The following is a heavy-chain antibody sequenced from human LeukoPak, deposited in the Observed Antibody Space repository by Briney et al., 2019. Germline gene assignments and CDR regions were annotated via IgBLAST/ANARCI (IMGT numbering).Heavy chain of an antibody. D-gene: IGHD2-15*01. CDR1: GYTFTGYY. Sequence: ASVKVSCKASGYTFTGYYMHWVRQAPGQGLEWMGWINPKSGGTNYAQKFQGRVTMTRDMSTSTAYMELSSLRSEDTAVYYCARAEPYCSGGSCYPGWGQGTLVTVSS. CDR3: ARAEPYCSGGSCYPG. CDR2: INPKSGGT. J-gene: IGHJ4*02. V-gene: IGHV1-2*02.